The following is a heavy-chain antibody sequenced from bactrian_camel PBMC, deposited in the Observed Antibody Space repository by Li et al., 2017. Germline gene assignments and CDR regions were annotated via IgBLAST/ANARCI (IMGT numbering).Heavy chain of an antibody. V-gene: IGHV3S63*01. Sequence: VESGGGSVQAGGSLRLSCAPNVYISGRYYMGWFRQAPGKEREGLAGIRTLDGDSWYADSVKGRFTISLDNPKNTAYLQMNNLKPEDTATYYCAVATDCRWTGYPTWTPLPNSVGQGTQVTVS. CDR2: IRTLDGDS. D-gene: IGHD4*01. CDR1: VYISGRYY. J-gene: IGHJ4*01.